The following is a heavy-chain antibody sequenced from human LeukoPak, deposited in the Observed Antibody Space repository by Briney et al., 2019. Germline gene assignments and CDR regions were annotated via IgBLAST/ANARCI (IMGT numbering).Heavy chain of an antibody. Sequence: PSETLSLTCTVSGGSISSGDYYWSWIRQPPGKGLEWIGYIYYSGSTYYNPSLKSRVTISVDTSKNQFSLKPSSVTAADTAVYYCARGSSSWYRGFDYWGQGTLVTVSS. CDR2: IYYSGST. V-gene: IGHV4-30-4*08. J-gene: IGHJ4*02. CDR3: ARGSSSWYRGFDY. CDR1: GGSISSGDYY. D-gene: IGHD6-13*01.